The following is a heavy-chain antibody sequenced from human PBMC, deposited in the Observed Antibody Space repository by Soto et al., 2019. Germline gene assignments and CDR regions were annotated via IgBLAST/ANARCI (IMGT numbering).Heavy chain of an antibody. V-gene: IGHV4-30-4*01. D-gene: IGHD3-9*01. CDR2: IYYSGGT. J-gene: IGHJ4*02. Sequence: SETLSLTCTVSGGSISSGDYYWSWIRQPPGKGLEWIGYIYYSGGTYYNPSLKSRVTISVDTSKNQFSLKLSSVTAADTAVYYCARDYYDILTGYLYFDYWGQGTLVTVSS. CDR3: ARDYYDILTGYLYFDY. CDR1: GGSISSGDYY.